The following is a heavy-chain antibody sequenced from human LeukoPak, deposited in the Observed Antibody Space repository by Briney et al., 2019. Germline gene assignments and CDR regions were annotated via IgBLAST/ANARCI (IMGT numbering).Heavy chain of an antibody. CDR1: GFTFSSYA. CDR2: ISGSGGST. D-gene: IGHD3-10*01. CDR3: AKQRIVDYYGSGSYYNAYYFDY. J-gene: IGHJ4*02. Sequence: GGSLRLSCAASGFTFSSYAMSRVRQAPGKGLEWVSAISGSGGSTYYADSVKGRFTISRDNSKNTLYLQMNSLRAEDTAVYYCAKQRIVDYYGSGSYYNAYYFDYWGQGTLVTVSS. V-gene: IGHV3-23*01.